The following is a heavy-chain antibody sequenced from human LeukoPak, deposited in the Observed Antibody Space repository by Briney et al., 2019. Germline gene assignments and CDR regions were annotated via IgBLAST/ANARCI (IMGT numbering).Heavy chain of an antibody. Sequence: SVKVSCKASGGTFSSYAISWVRQAPGQGLEWMGGIIPIFGTANYAQKFQGRVTITADKSTSTAYMELSSLRSEDTAVYYCARGGRDGYNRPINYWGQGTLVTVSS. D-gene: IGHD5-24*01. CDR3: ARGGRDGYNRPINY. CDR1: GGTFSSYA. J-gene: IGHJ4*02. V-gene: IGHV1-69*06. CDR2: IIPIFGTA.